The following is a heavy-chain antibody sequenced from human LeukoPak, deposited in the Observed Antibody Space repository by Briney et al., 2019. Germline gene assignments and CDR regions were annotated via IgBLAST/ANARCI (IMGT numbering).Heavy chain of an antibody. CDR1: GASTCSSTYY. CDR2: IYYGGST. J-gene: IGHJ3*02. D-gene: IGHD7-27*01. V-gene: IGHV4-39*01. CDR3: ATHRGAGSGEYENAFEI. Sequence: SETLSLTCTVSGASTCSSTYYWDWFRQPPGKGLEWIGNIYYGGSTHYNPSLKSRVTISVDTSKNQFSLKLNSVTAADTAVYYCATHRGAGSGEYENAFEIWGQGTMVSVSS.